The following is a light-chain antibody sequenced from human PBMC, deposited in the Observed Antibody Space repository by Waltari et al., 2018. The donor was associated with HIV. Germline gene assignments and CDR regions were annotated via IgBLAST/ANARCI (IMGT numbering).Light chain of an antibody. CDR2: WAS. Sequence: DIVMSQSPDSLAVSLGERATINCKSSQSVLFSSNNKNYLAWYQQKPGEPPKLLIYWASTREFGVPDRFSGSGSGTDFTLTISSPQAEDVAVYYCQQYYSTPHTFGQGTKLEIK. J-gene: IGKJ2*01. CDR1: QSVLFSSNNKNY. V-gene: IGKV4-1*01. CDR3: QQYYSTPHT.